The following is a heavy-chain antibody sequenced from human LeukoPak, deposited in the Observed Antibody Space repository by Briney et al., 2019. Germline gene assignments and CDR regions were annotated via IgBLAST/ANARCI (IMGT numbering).Heavy chain of an antibody. D-gene: IGHD2-2*01. CDR1: GYTFTSYA. J-gene: IGHJ4*02. Sequence: GASVKVSCTASGYTFTSYAMHWVRQAPGQRLEWMGWINAGNGNTKYSQKFQGRVTITRDTSASTAYMELSSLRSEDTAVYYCANHLACGSTSCPPFDDWGQGTLVTVSS. V-gene: IGHV1-3*01. CDR3: ANHLACGSTSCPPFDD. CDR2: INAGNGNT.